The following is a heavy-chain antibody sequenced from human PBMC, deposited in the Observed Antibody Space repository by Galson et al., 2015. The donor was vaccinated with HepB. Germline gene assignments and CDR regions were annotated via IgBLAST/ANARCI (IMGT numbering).Heavy chain of an antibody. J-gene: IGHJ4*02. D-gene: IGHD2-21*02. CDR2: IYYSGST. CDR3: ARLIAGQTDYFDY. V-gene: IGHV4-59*01. CDR1: GGSISSYY. Sequence: SETLSLTCTVSGGSISSYYWSWIRQPPGKGLEWIGFIYYSGSTNYNPSLKSRVTISVDTSNNQFSLRLRSVTSADTAVYYCARLIAGQTDYFDYWGQGTLVTVSS.